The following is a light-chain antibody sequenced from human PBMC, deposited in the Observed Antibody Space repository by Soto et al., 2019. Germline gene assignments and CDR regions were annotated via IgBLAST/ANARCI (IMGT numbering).Light chain of an antibody. V-gene: IGLV2-14*01. J-gene: IGLJ2*01. CDR3: CSYTSLSTVV. CDR1: SSDVGGYNH. Sequence: QSALTQPASVSGSPGQSITISCTGTSSDVGGYNHVSWYQHSPGKAPKLILFAVSDRPSGVSHRFSGSKSGNTASLTISGLQADDETDYYCCSYTSLSTVVFGGGTKLTVL. CDR2: AVS.